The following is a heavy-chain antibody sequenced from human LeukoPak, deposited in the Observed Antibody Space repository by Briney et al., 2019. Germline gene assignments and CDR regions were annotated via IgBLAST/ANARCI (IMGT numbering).Heavy chain of an antibody. Sequence: GGSLRLSCAASGFIFSGYAMSWVRQAPEKGLEWVSGISGGGGSTYYADSVKGRFAISRDNSKNRLFLQMNSLRAEDTAVYYCAKAGSGYSYFDHWGQGTLVTVSS. CDR2: ISGGGGST. CDR3: AKAGSGYSYFDH. V-gene: IGHV3-23*01. J-gene: IGHJ4*02. CDR1: GFIFSGYA. D-gene: IGHD3-22*01.